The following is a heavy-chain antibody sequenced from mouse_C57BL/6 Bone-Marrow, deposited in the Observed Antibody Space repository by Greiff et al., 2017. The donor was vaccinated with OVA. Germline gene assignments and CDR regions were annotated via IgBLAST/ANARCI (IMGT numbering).Heavy chain of an antibody. Sequence: VQLVESGAELARPGASVKLSCKASGYTFTSYGISWVKQRTGQGLEWIGEIYPRSGNTNYNEKFKGKATLTGDKSSSTVYMELRRLTSEDSAVYVCARWDSNYFDYGGQGTTLTVSS. V-gene: IGHV1-81*01. D-gene: IGHD2-5*01. CDR2: IYPRSGNT. CDR1: GYTFTSYG. J-gene: IGHJ2*01. CDR3: ARWDSNYFDY.